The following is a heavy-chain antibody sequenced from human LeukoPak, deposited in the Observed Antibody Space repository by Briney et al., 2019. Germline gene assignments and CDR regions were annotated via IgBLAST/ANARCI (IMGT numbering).Heavy chain of an antibody. CDR3: ARDLEVNYYYDSSLQRSGFDP. CDR2: ISSSSSYI. D-gene: IGHD3-22*01. Sequence: GGSLRLSCAASGFTFSSYSMNWVRQAPGKGLEWVSSISSSSSYIYYADSVKGRFTISRDNAKNSLYLQMNSLRAEDTAVYYCARDLEVNYYYDSSLQRSGFDPWGQGTLVTVSS. J-gene: IGHJ5*02. CDR1: GFTFSSYS. V-gene: IGHV3-21*01.